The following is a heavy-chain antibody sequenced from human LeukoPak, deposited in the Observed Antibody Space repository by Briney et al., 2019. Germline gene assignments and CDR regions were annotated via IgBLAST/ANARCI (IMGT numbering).Heavy chain of an antibody. CDR3: ARELTNYDYVWGSYPFDY. V-gene: IGHV4-59*12. Sequence: SETLSLTCTVSGGSISSYYWSWIRQPPGKGLEWIGYIYYSGSTNYNPSLKSRVTISVDTSKNQFSLKQSSVTAADTAVYYCARELTNYDYVWGSYPFDYWGQGTLVTVSS. J-gene: IGHJ4*02. D-gene: IGHD3-16*01. CDR2: IYYSGST. CDR1: GGSISSYY.